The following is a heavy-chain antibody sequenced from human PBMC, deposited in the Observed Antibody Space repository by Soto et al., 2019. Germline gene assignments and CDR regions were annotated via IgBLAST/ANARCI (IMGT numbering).Heavy chain of an antibody. CDR3: ARDSYDFWSGYYTGIFDY. CDR1: GFTFSSYA. J-gene: IGHJ4*02. D-gene: IGHD3-3*01. CDR2: ISYDGSNK. Sequence: PGGSLRLSCAASGFTFSSYAMHWVRQAPGKGLEWVAVISYDGSNKYYADSVKGRFTISRDNSKNTLYLQMNSLRAEDTAVYYCARDSYDFWSGYYTGIFDYWGQGTLVTVSS. V-gene: IGHV3-30-3*01.